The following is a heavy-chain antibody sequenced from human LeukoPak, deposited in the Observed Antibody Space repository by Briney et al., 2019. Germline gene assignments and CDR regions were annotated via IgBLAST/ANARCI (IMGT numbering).Heavy chain of an antibody. V-gene: IGHV6-1*01. CDR1: GDSVSSNSAA. J-gene: IGHJ6*02. Sequence: SQTLSLTCAISGDSVSSNSAAWNWIRQSPSRGLEWLGRTYYRSKWYNDYAVSVKSRITINPDTSKNQFSLRLNSVTPEDTAVYYCARGRVPGYYYYYSMDVWGQGTTVTVSS. CDR2: TYYRSKWYN. CDR3: ARGRVPGYYYYYSMDV. D-gene: IGHD3-10*01.